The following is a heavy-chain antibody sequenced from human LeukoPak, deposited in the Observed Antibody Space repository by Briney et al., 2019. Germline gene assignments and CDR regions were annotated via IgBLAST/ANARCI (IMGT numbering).Heavy chain of an antibody. CDR2: ISGSGDNT. V-gene: IGHV3-23*01. Sequence: PGGSLRLSCAASGFTFSTYAMSWVRQAPGKGLEWVSGISGSGDNTNYADSVEGRFTISRDNAKNSLYLQMNSLRAEDTAVYYCARDSSSWYPRGAFDIWGQGTLVTVSS. J-gene: IGHJ4*02. D-gene: IGHD6-13*01. CDR3: ARDSSSWYPRGAFDI. CDR1: GFTFSTYA.